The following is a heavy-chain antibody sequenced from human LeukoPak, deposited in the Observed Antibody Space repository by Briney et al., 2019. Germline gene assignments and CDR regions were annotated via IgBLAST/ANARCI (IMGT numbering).Heavy chain of an antibody. V-gene: IGHV1-46*01. CDR2: INPSGGST. Sequence: ASVKVSCKASGYTFTSYYMHWVRQAPGQGLEWMGIINPSGGSTSYAQKFQGRVTITADKSTSTAYMELSSLRSEDTAVYYCARGGGSGSYFDYWGQGTLVTVSS. CDR3: ARGGGSGSYFDY. D-gene: IGHD3-10*01. J-gene: IGHJ4*02. CDR1: GYTFTSYY.